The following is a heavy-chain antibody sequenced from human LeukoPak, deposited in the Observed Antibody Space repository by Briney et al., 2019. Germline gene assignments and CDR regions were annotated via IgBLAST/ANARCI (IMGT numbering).Heavy chain of an antibody. V-gene: IGHV4-34*01. D-gene: IGHD2-2*01. CDR2: INHSGST. J-gene: IGHJ4*02. CDR1: GGSFSGYY. Sequence: SETLSLTCAVYGGSFSGYYWSWIRQPPGKGLEWIGEINHSGSTNYNPSLKSRVTISVDTSKNQFSLKLSSVTAADTAVYYCARTLGYCSSTSCYAETDYWGQGTLVTVSS. CDR3: ARTLGYCSSTSCYAETDY.